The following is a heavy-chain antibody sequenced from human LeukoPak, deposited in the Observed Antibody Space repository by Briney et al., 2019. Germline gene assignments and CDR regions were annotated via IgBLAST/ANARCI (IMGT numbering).Heavy chain of an antibody. CDR1: GFTFSSYG. Sequence: GRSLRLSCAASGFTFSSYGMHWDRQAPGKGLEWVAVIWYDGSNKYYADSVKGRFTISRDNSKNTLYLQMNSLRAEDTAVYYCARDDCSSTSCYVSHYYGMDVWGKGTTVTVSS. CDR3: ARDDCSSTSCYVSHYYGMDV. CDR2: IWYDGSNK. D-gene: IGHD2-2*01. V-gene: IGHV3-33*01. J-gene: IGHJ6*04.